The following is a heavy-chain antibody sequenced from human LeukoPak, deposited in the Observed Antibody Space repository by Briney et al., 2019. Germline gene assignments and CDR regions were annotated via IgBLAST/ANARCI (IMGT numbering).Heavy chain of an antibody. D-gene: IGHD3-10*01. J-gene: IGHJ4*02. V-gene: IGHV3-23*01. Sequence: GGSLRLSCAGSGFPFSSHGMNWLRQAPGKGLEWVSAISGSGGSTYYADSVKGRFTISRDNSKNTLYLQMNSLRAEDTAVYYCARVSWYGSGNSINFDCWGQGALVSVSS. CDR2: ISGSGGST. CDR1: GFPFSSHG. CDR3: ARVSWYGSGNSINFDC.